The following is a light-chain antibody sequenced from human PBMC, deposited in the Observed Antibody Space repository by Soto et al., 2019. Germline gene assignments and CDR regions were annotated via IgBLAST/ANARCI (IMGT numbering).Light chain of an antibody. CDR3: QSDDNNLEI. CDR1: SSNIGSTYD. Sequence: QSVLTQPPSVSGAPGQRVTISCTGRSSNIGSTYDVQWFQQLPGTAPKLLIYGNTNRPSGVPDRFSGSKSGTSASLAITGLQAEDEAEYYCQSDDNNLEIFGGGTQLTVL. CDR2: GNT. J-gene: IGLJ2*01. V-gene: IGLV1-40*01.